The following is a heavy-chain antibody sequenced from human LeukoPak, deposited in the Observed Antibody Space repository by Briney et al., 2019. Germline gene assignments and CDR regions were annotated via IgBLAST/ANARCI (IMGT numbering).Heavy chain of an antibody. CDR3: ARGVTFGGVIVPKLDY. CDR1: GGSFSGYY. CDR2: INHSGST. V-gene: IGHV4-34*01. J-gene: IGHJ4*02. D-gene: IGHD3-16*02. Sequence: SETLSLTCAVYGGSFSGYYWSWIRQPPGKGLEWIGEINHSGSTNYNPSLKSRVTISVDTSKNQFSLKLSSVTAADTAVYYCARGVTFGGVIVPKLDYWGQGTLVTVSS.